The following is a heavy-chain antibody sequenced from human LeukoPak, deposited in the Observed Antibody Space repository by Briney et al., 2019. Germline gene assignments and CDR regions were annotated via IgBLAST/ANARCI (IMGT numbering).Heavy chain of an antibody. Sequence: SVKVSCKASGGTFSSYAISWVRQAPGQGLEWMGGIIPIFGTANYAQKFQGRVTITADESTSTAYMELSSLRSEDTAVYYCARVEWGVVAATEYYYFDCWGQGTLVTVSS. CDR2: IIPIFGTA. CDR3: ARVEWGVVAATEYYYFDC. V-gene: IGHV1-69*13. D-gene: IGHD2-15*01. J-gene: IGHJ4*02. CDR1: GGTFSSYA.